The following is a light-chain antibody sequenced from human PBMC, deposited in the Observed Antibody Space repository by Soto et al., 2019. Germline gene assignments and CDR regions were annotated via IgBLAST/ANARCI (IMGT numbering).Light chain of an antibody. V-gene: IGKV3-20*01. CDR3: QQYGSSGT. J-gene: IGKJ1*01. Sequence: EVVMTQSPATLSVSPGERATLSCRAAQSIRSLLAWYQHKPGQAPRLLIYGASTRATAIPARFTGSGSGTDFTLTISRLEPEDFAVYYCQQYGSSGTFGQGTRWIS. CDR2: GAS. CDR1: QSIRSL.